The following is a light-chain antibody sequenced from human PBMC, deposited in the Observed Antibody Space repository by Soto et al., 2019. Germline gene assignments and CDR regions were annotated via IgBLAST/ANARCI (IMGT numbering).Light chain of an antibody. J-gene: IGLJ1*01. Sequence: QSALSQPASVSGSPGQSITISRTGTSSDVGGYNSLSWYQQHPGKVPKLMIYDVNNRPSGVSYRFSGSKSGNTASLTISGLQAEDEADYYCSSLTTSSTYVFGSGTKVTVL. CDR1: SSDVGGYNS. V-gene: IGLV2-14*01. CDR3: SSLTTSSTYV. CDR2: DVN.